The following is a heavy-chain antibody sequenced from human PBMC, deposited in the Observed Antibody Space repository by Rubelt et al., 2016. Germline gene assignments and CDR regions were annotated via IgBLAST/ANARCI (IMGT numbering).Heavy chain of an antibody. J-gene: IGHJ4*02. Sequence: QVQLQESGPGLVKPSETLSLTCAVSGGSVSSGSYYWSWIRQPPGKGLEWIGYIYYSGSTNYNPSLKSRVTIPVDTSKNQFSLKLSSVTAADTAVYYCARSGAVAGTGYYFDYWGQGTLVTVSS. CDR3: ARSGAVAGTGYYFDY. D-gene: IGHD6-19*01. CDR1: GGSVSSGSYY. V-gene: IGHV4-61*01. CDR2: IYYSGST.